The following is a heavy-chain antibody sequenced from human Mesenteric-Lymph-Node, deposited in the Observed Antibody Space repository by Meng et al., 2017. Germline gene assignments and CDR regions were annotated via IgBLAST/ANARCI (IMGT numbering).Heavy chain of an antibody. CDR2: INPSGGST. D-gene: IGHD6-13*01. CDR1: GYTFTSYY. Sequence: VASGAEVKQPGSPCKVSCKASGYTFTSYYRHWVRQAPGQGLEWMGIINPSGGSTSYAQKFQGRVTMTRDTSTSTVYMELSSLRSEDTAVYYCARGVRIAAAGIPVDYWGQGTLVTVSS. V-gene: IGHV1-46*01. CDR3: ARGVRIAAAGIPVDY. J-gene: IGHJ4*02.